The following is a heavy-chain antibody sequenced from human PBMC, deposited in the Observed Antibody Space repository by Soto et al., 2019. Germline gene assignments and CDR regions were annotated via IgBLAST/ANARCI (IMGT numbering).Heavy chain of an antibody. J-gene: IGHJ3*02. V-gene: IGHV3-48*03. CDR3: ARVTVVSLYDAFDI. D-gene: IGHD2-2*02. Sequence: EVQLVESGGGLVQPGGSLRLSCAASGFIFSRYEMTWVRQAPGKGREWVSYINSTSSAIDDAVSVRGRFTISRDNAKNSMYLQMNSLRAEDTAVYYCARVTVVSLYDAFDIWGQGTRVAVSS. CDR2: INSTSSAI. CDR1: GFIFSRYE.